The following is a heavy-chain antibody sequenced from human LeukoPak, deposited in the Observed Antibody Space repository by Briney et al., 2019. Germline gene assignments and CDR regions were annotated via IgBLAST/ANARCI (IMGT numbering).Heavy chain of an antibody. V-gene: IGHV4-59*01. CDR2: IYYSGST. CDR3: ARDEGGYCSSTSCYAVRGFDP. CDR1: GVSISSYY. Sequence: SETLSLTCTVSGVSISSYYWSWIRQPPGKGLEWIGYIYYSGSTNYNPSLKSRVTISVDTSKNQFSLKLSSVTAADTAVYYCARDEGGYCSSTSCYAVRGFDPWGQGTLVTVSS. D-gene: IGHD2-2*01. J-gene: IGHJ5*02.